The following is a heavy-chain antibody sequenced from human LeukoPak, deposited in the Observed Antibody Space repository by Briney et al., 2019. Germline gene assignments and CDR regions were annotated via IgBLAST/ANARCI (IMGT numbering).Heavy chain of an antibody. CDR3: AKGVTIFGVVMSYYYYGMDV. CDR2: MNPNSGNT. Sequence: ASVKVSCKASGYTFTSYDINWVRQATGQGLEWMGWMNPNSGNTGYAQKFQGRVTMTRNTSISTAYMELSSLRSEDTAVYYCAKGVTIFGVVMSYYYYGMDVWGQGTTVTVSS. J-gene: IGHJ6*02. D-gene: IGHD3-3*01. CDR1: GYTFTSYD. V-gene: IGHV1-8*01.